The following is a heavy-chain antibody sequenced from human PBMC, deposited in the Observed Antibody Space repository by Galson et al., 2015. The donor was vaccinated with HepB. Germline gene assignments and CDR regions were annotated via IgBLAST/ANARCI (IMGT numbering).Heavy chain of an antibody. CDR2: IKHDGSER. CDR1: GFSFSYYW. D-gene: IGHD6-13*01. CDR3: ARDYASWSRDY. Sequence: SLRLSCAASGFSFSYYWMSWVRQAPGKGLEWVANIKHDGSERYYVDSVKGRFTISRDNAKNSLYLQMNSLRAEDTAVYYCARDYASWSRDYWGQGTLVTVSS. V-gene: IGHV3-7*01. J-gene: IGHJ4*02.